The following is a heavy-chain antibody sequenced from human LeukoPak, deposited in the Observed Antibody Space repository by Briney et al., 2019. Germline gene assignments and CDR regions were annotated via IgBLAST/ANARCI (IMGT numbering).Heavy chain of an antibody. D-gene: IGHD5-24*01. CDR2: IKQDGSEK. Sequence: GGSLSLSCLGSGFTFSDYLMIWVRQAPGKGLEWVANIKQDGSEKDYVDALKGRFTISRDNAKNSLYLQMNSLRAEDTAVYYCARWLELMRNFDWWGQGTLVTVSS. CDR3: ARWLELMRNFDW. CDR1: GFTFSDYL. J-gene: IGHJ4*02. V-gene: IGHV3-7*01.